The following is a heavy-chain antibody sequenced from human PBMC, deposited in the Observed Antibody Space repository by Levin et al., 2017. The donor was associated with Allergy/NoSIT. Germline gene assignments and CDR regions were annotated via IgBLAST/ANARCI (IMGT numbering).Heavy chain of an antibody. CDR2: ISSSSSTI. V-gene: IGHV3-48*01. CDR1: GFTFSSYS. Sequence: GESLKISCAASGFTFSSYSMNWVRQAPGKGLEWVSYISSSSSTIYYADSVKGRFTISRDNAKNSLYLQMNSLRAEDTAVYYCARDQGILEWSNYGMDVWGQGTTVTVSS. J-gene: IGHJ6*02. D-gene: IGHD3-3*01. CDR3: ARDQGILEWSNYGMDV.